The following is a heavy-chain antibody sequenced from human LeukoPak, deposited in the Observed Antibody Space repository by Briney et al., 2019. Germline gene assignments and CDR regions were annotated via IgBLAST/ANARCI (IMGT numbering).Heavy chain of an antibody. Sequence: PGGSLRLSCAASGFTLSSYGMHWVRQAPGKGLEWVAVISYDGSNKYYADSVKGRFTISRDNSKNTLYLQMNSLRAEDTAVYYCAKDSDYWNAFDIWGQGTMVTVSS. CDR2: ISYDGSNK. CDR3: AKDSDYWNAFDI. V-gene: IGHV3-30*18. D-gene: IGHD4-17*01. J-gene: IGHJ3*02. CDR1: GFTLSSYG.